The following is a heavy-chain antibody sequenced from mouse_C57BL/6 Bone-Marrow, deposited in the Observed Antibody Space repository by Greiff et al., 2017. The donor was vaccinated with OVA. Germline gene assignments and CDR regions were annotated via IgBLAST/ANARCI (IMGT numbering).Heavy chain of an antibody. CDR3: ARYIAAMDY. V-gene: IGHV7-3*01. CDR1: GFTFTDYY. CDR2: IRNKANGYTT. J-gene: IGHJ4*01. Sequence: EVQRVESGGGLVQPGGSLSLSCAASGFTFTDYYMSWVRQPPGKALEWLGFIRNKANGYTTEYSASVKGRFTISRDNSQSILYLQMSALRAEDSATYYCARYIAAMDYWGQGTSVTVSS.